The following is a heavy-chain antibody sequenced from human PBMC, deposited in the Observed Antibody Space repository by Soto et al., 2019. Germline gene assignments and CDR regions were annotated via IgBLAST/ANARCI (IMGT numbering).Heavy chain of an antibody. CDR2: ISGSGGST. D-gene: IGHD6-19*01. V-gene: IGHV3-23*01. Sequence: GGSLRLSCAASGFTFSSYAMSWVRQAPGKGLEWVSAISGSGGSTYYADSVKGRFTISRDNSKNTLYLQMNSLRAEDMAVYYCARDRSASSGWYFSQPLYFDYWGQGTLVTVSS. CDR3: ARDRSASSGWYFSQPLYFDY. CDR1: GFTFSSYA. J-gene: IGHJ4*02.